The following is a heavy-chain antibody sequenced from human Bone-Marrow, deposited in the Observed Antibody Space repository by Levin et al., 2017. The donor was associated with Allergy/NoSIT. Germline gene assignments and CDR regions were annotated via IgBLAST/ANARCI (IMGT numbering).Heavy chain of an antibody. CDR1: GYSFTKYW. V-gene: IGHV5-51*01. CDR2: ICPDDSDT. CDR3: ARQAQVAGPGIDY. Sequence: RGESLKISCQGSGYSFTKYWIGWVRQMPGKGLEWMGIICPDDSDTRYDPSFEGQVTISADKSINTAYLQWSSLKATDTAIYYCARQAQVAGPGIDYWGQGTLVTVSS. J-gene: IGHJ4*02. D-gene: IGHD6-19*01.